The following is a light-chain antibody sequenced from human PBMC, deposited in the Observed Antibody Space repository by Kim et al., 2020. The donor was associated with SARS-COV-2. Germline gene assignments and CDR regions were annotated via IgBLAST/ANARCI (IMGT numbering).Light chain of an antibody. Sequence: VVLGQTVRITCQGDSSRSYYATWYQQKPGQAPILVIYGKNNRPSGIPDRFSGSRSGNTASLTITGTQAGDEADYYCNSRDSNDNVVFGGGTKLTVL. CDR1: SSRSYY. V-gene: IGLV3-19*01. J-gene: IGLJ2*01. CDR2: GKN. CDR3: NSRDSNDNVV.